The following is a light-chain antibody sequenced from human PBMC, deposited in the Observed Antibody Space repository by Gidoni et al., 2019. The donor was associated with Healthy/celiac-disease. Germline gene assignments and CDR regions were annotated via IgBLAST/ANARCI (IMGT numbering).Light chain of an antibody. CDR3: QQANSFPLT. Sequence: DIQMTQSPSSVSASVGDRITITCRASQGISSWLAWYQQKPGKDPQLLIYAASNLQSGVPSMFSGSGSGTGFTLTISSLQPEDSAIYYCQQANSFPLTFGGGTKVEIK. CDR1: QGISSW. J-gene: IGKJ4*01. CDR2: AAS. V-gene: IGKV1-12*01.